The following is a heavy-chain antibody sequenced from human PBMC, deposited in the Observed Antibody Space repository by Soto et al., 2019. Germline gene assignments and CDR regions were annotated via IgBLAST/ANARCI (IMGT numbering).Heavy chain of an antibody. J-gene: IGHJ4*02. CDR3: AKAPYDFWSSGQYLFDH. CDR1: GFTFGSHA. V-gene: IGHV3-23*01. Sequence: PGGSLRLSCTVSGFTFGSHAMSWVSQAPGKGLECVSGISGSGGTTFYADSVKGRFTISRDNSKKTLYLQMNSLRAEDTAVYYCAKAPYDFWSSGQYLFDHWGQGTLVTVSS. D-gene: IGHD3-3*01. CDR2: ISGSGGTT.